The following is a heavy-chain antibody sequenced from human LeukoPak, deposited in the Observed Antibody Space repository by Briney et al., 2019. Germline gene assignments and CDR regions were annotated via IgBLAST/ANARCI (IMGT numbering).Heavy chain of an antibody. CDR2: IYCGGST. J-gene: IGHJ6*02. D-gene: IGHD3-10*01. V-gene: IGHV3-53*01. CDR1: GFTVSSNY. Sequence: GGSLRLSCAASGFTVSSNYMSWVRQAPGKGLEWVSVIYCGGSTYYADSVKGRFTISRDNSKNTLYLQMNSLRAEDTAVYYCARDALLWFGDGWYYYGMDVWGQGTTVTVSS. CDR3: ARDALLWFGDGWYYYGMDV.